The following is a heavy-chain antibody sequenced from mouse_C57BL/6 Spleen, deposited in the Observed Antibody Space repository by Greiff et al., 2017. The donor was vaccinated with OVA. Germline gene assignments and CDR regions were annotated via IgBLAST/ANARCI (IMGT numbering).Heavy chain of an antibody. V-gene: IGHV1-15*01. Sequence: QVQLQQSGAELVRPGASVTLSCKASGYTFTDYEMHWVKQTPVHGLEWIGAIDPETGGTAYNQKFKGKAILTADKSSSTAYMELRSLTSEDSAVYYCTRSLYGSSYWFAYWGQGTLVTVSA. CDR1: GYTFTDYE. J-gene: IGHJ3*01. D-gene: IGHD1-1*01. CDR3: TRSLYGSSYWFAY. CDR2: IDPETGGT.